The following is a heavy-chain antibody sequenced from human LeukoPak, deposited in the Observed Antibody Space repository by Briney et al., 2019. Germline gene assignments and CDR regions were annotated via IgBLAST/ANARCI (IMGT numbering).Heavy chain of an antibody. D-gene: IGHD6-13*01. J-gene: IGHJ3*01. CDR3: ARISSSNWYNERGAFDV. Sequence: PSETLSLTCTVSGHSISSYYWSWVRQPPGKGLEWIGFVYYTENTNYSPSLKGRVTISVDTSKNQYSLKLRSVTAADTAVYYCARISSSNWYNERGAFDVWGQGTVVTVSS. CDR1: GHSISSYY. V-gene: IGHV4-59*01. CDR2: VYYTENT.